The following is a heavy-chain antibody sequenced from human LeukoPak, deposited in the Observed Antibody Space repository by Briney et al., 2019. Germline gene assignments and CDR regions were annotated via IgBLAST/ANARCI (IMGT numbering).Heavy chain of an antibody. CDR1: GFTFSSYA. J-gene: IGHJ4*02. CDR3: AKDVGSIVGASDY. V-gene: IGHV3-23*01. Sequence: GGSLRLSCAASGFTFSSYAMSWVRQAPGKGLEWVSSITPSGGSTYYADSEKGRFTISRDNSKNTLYLQMNSLRAEDTAIFYCAKDVGSIVGASDYWGQGTLVTVSS. D-gene: IGHD1-26*01. CDR2: ITPSGGST.